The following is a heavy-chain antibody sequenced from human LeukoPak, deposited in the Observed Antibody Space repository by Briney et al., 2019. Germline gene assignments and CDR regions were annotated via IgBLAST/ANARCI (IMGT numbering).Heavy chain of an antibody. D-gene: IGHD3-22*01. CDR3: ARDHFDSSGYHYLLGYFEH. V-gene: IGHV1-46*01. Sequence: VASVKVSCKASGYTFSNYYVHWVRQAPGQGLEWMGIIKPSGGGTSYALKFQGRVTLTRDTSTSTAYMELSSLRPEDTAVYYCARDHFDSSGYHYLLGYFEHWGQGTLVTVSS. CDR2: IKPSGGGT. J-gene: IGHJ1*01. CDR1: GYTFSNYY.